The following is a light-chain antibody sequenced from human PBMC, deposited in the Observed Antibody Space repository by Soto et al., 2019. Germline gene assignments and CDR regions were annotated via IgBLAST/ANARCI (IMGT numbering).Light chain of an antibody. V-gene: IGKV3-20*01. CDR2: GAS. J-gene: IGKJ2*01. CDR1: QCVSSSF. CDR3: QQYGSSPLT. Sequence: EIVLTQSPGTLSLSPGERATLSCRASQCVSSSFLAWYQQKPGQAPRLLIYGASSRATGIPDRFSGSASGTDFTLTISRLEPEDFAVYYCQQYGSSPLTFGQGTKLEIK.